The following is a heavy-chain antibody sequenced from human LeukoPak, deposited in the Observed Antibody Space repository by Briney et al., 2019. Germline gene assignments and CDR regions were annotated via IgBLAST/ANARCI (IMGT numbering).Heavy chain of an antibody. D-gene: IGHD3-22*01. CDR2: IDPDSGDT. CDR3: ARGSYLYEDSGYFDY. J-gene: IGHJ4*02. CDR1: GYPFIGHF. V-gene: IGHV1-2*02. Sequence: ASVKVSCKASGYPFIGHFMHWVRQAPGQGLEWMGWIDPDSGDTNYAQKFQGGVSMTRDTSMTTVYMELSRLRSDDAAVYYCARGSYLYEDSGYFDYWGQGTLVTVSS.